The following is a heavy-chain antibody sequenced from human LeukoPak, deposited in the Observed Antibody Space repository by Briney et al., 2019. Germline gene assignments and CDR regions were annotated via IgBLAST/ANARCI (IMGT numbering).Heavy chain of an antibody. Sequence: GGSLRLSCAASGFTFSDYYMSWIRQAPGKGLEWVSYISSSGSTIYYADSVKGRFTTSRDNAKNSLYLQMNSLRAEDTAVYYCAKVRYYYYDSSGLGFDYWGQGTLVTVSS. CDR1: GFTFSDYY. V-gene: IGHV3-11*01. CDR3: AKVRYYYYDSSGLGFDY. CDR2: ISSSGSTI. J-gene: IGHJ4*02. D-gene: IGHD3-22*01.